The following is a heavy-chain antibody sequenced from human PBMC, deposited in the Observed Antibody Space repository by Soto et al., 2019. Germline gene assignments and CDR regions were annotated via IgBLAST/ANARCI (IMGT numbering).Heavy chain of an antibody. CDR1: GYTFINYG. V-gene: IGHV1-18*01. J-gene: IGHJ4*02. D-gene: IGHD3-10*01. CDR3: AREGRGSGKEFDY. CDR2: ITAYNGNT. Sequence: QVQLVQSGAEVKKPGASVKVSCKASGYTFINYGISRVRQAPGQGLEWMGWITAYNGNTNYGQNLQGRVTMTADTSTSTAFMELGSLRSDDTAVYYCAREGRGSGKEFDYWGQGTLVTVSS.